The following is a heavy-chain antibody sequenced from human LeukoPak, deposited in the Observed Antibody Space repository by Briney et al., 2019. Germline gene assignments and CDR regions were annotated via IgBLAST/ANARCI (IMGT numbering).Heavy chain of an antibody. Sequence: GGSLRLSCAASGFTFSSYEMNWVRQAPGKGLEWVSYISSSGSTIYYADSVKGRFTISRDNAKNSLYLQMNSLRAEDTAVYYCARGHRLGVRGVITYAFDIWGQGTMVTVSS. CDR2: ISSSGSTI. J-gene: IGHJ3*02. CDR1: GFTFSSYE. CDR3: ARGHRLGVRGVITYAFDI. V-gene: IGHV3-48*03. D-gene: IGHD3-10*01.